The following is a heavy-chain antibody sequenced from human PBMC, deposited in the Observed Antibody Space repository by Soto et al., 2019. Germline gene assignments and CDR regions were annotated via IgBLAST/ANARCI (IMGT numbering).Heavy chain of an antibody. J-gene: IGHJ3*02. CDR3: AKFFSIVVAASDAFDI. CDR2: ISGSGGST. Sequence: GGSLRLSCAASGFTFSSYAMSWVRQAPGKGLEWVSAISGSGGSTYYADSVKGRFTISRDNSKNTLYLQMNSLRAEDTAVYYCAKFFSIVVAASDAFDIWGQGTMVTVSS. V-gene: IGHV3-23*01. D-gene: IGHD2-15*01. CDR1: GFTFSSYA.